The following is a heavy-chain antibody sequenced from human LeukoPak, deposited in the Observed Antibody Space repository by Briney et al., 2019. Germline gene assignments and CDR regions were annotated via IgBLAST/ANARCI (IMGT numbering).Heavy chain of an antibody. D-gene: IGHD1-14*01. Sequence: SETLSLTRTVSGGSISSHYWSWIRQPPGKGLEWIGYIYYSGSTNHNPSLKSRVTISVDTSKNQFSLKLSSVTAADTAVYYCAKSTGWEKNWFDPWGQGTLVTVSS. V-gene: IGHV4-59*11. CDR3: AKSTGWEKNWFDP. CDR2: IYYSGST. J-gene: IGHJ5*02. CDR1: GGSISSHY.